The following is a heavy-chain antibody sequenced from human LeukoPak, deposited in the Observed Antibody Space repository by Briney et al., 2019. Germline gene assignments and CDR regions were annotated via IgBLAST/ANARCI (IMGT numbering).Heavy chain of an antibody. D-gene: IGHD3-10*01. CDR2: ISWDGGST. CDR1: GFTFDDYA. CDR3: AKGLWFGEFKGAFDI. V-gene: IGHV3-43D*03. Sequence: GGSLRLSRAASGFTFDDYAMHWVRQAPGKGLEWVSLISWDGGSTYYADSVKGRFTISRDNSKNSLYLQMNSLRAEDTALYYCAKGLWFGEFKGAFDIWGQGTMVTVSS. J-gene: IGHJ3*02.